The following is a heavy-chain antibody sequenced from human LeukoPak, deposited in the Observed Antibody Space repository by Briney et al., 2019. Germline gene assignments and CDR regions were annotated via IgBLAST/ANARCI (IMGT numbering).Heavy chain of an antibody. D-gene: IGHD3-3*01. V-gene: IGHV3-30*18. CDR2: ISYDGSNK. CDR1: GFTFSSYG. CDR3: AKAGPTYYDFWSGYYDGYYSDY. Sequence: SGGSLRLSCAASGFTFSSYGMHWVRQAPGKGLEWVAVISYDGSNKYYADSVKGRFTISRDNSKNTLYLQMNSLRAEDTAVYYCAKAGPTYYDFWSGYYDGYYSDYWGQGTLVTVSS. J-gene: IGHJ4*02.